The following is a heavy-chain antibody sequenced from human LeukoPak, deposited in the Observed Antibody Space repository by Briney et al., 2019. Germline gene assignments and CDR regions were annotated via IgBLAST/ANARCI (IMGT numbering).Heavy chain of an antibody. CDR1: GFIFSSYA. CDR3: ARAVAGTRGPFDY. V-gene: IGHV3-20*04. Sequence: PGGSLRLSCAASGFIFSSYAMSWVRQAPGKGLEWVSGINWNGGSTGYADSVKGRFTISRDNAKNSLYLQMNSLRAEDTALYYCARAVAGTRGPFDYWGQGTLVTVSS. D-gene: IGHD6-19*01. CDR2: INWNGGST. J-gene: IGHJ4*02.